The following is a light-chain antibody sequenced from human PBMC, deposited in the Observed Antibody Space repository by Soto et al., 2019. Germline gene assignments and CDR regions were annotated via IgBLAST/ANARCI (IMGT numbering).Light chain of an antibody. J-gene: IGKJ4*01. CDR2: DAS. Sequence: EVVLTQSPATLYSSPGESVTLSCRASQSINTYLAWYQQKPGQAPRLLIYDASYRAAGIPSRFSGSGSGTDFTLTISSLEPADFAIYHCLQRSNWPLTFGGGTKVEI. CDR1: QSINTY. CDR3: LQRSNWPLT. V-gene: IGKV3-11*01.